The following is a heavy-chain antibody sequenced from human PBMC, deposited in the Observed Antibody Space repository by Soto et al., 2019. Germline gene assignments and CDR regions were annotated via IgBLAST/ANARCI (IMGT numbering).Heavy chain of an antibody. CDR1: GYTFTGYY. Sequence: QVQLVQSGAEVKKPGASVKVSCKASGYTFTGYYMHWVRQAPGQGLEWMGWINPKSGDTTYAQKFQGRVTMTRDTSISTAYMELNKLRSDDTAVYYCARAYHEIWSGGTHWVDPWGQGTLVTVSS. V-gene: IGHV1-2*02. CDR2: INPKSGDT. CDR3: ARAYHEIWSGGTHWVDP. J-gene: IGHJ5*02. D-gene: IGHD3-3*01.